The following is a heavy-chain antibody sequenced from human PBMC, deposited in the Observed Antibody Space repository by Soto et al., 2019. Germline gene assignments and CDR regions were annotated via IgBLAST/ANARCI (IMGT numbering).Heavy chain of an antibody. V-gene: IGHV1-46*03. CDR2: INPSGTVT. Sequence: ASVKVSCKTSEYTFSSDYVHWVRLAPGQGLEWMGVINPSGTVTVYAPKFQGRVTMTRDTSTGTVYMDLGSLRSDDTAMYYCTRDEPNGLNDAFHAWGQGTMVTVS. CDR3: TRDEPNGLNDAFHA. J-gene: IGHJ3*01. D-gene: IGHD2-8*01. CDR1: EYTFSSDY.